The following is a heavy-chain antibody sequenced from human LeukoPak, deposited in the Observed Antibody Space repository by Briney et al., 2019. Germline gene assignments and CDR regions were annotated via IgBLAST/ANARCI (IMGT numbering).Heavy chain of an antibody. CDR1: GFTFSSYG. V-gene: IGHV3-33*03. J-gene: IGHJ4*02. CDR2: IWYDGGNK. CDR3: AKEDSNGWYFFDY. D-gene: IGHD6-19*01. Sequence: GGSLRLSCAASGFTFSSYGMHWVRQAPGKGLEWVAVIWYDGGNKYYADSVKGRFTISRDNAKNSLYLQMNSLRAEDTAVYYCAKEDSNGWYFFDYWGQGTLVTVSS.